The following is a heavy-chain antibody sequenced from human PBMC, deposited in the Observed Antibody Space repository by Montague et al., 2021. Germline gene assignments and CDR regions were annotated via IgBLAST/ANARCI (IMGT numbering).Heavy chain of an antibody. D-gene: IGHD5-24*01. V-gene: IGHV3-23*01. CDR1: GFTFGSSA. CDR2: IGGSGRNT. CDR3: AKRMAIYKQLYYFDY. Sequence: SLRLSCAASGFTFGSSAMSWVRQAPGKGLEWVSSIGGSGRNTYYADSVKGRFTVSRDNSKNTLYLQMSSLSPEDTAVYYCAKRMAIYKQLYYFDYWGQGALVTVSS. J-gene: IGHJ4*02.